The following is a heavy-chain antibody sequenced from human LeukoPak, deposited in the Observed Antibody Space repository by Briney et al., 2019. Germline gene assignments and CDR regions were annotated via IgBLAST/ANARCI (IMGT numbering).Heavy chain of an antibody. D-gene: IGHD4-17*01. V-gene: IGHV4-34*01. CDR3: ARSSDYGDSPVDY. Sequence: SETLSLTCAVYGGSFSGYYWSWIRQPPGKGLEWIGEINHSGSTNYNPSLKSRVTISVDTSKNQFSLKLSSVTAADTAVYYCARSSDYGDSPVDYWGQGTLVTVSS. J-gene: IGHJ4*02. CDR1: GGSFSGYY. CDR2: INHSGST.